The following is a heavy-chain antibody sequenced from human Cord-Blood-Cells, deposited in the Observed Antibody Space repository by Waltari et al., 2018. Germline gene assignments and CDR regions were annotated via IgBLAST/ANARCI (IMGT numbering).Heavy chain of an antibody. Sequence: QVQLVQSGAEVKKPGASVKVSCKASGYTFTSYDINWVRQANGKGLEWMGWMNPNSGNTGYAQKFQGRVTITRNTSISTAYMELSSLRSEDTAVYYCARGDYDILTGYYYFDYWGQGTLVTVSS. CDR3: ARGDYDILTGYYYFDY. J-gene: IGHJ4*02. CDR2: MNPNSGNT. D-gene: IGHD3-9*01. CDR1: GYTFTSYD. V-gene: IGHV1-8*03.